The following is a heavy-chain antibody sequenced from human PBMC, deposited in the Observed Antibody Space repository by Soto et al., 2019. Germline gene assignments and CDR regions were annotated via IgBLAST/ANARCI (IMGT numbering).Heavy chain of an antibody. CDR1: GFTFRNDN. CDR3: ARDIASPGGDYFDS. Sequence: EVQLVESGGGLVKAGGSLRLFCTASGFTFRNDNMNWVRQAPGKGLEWVSSISTGGAYMFYADSVKGRFIISRDNAQNSLFLQIDSPRAEDTAVYYCARDIASPGGDYFDSWGQGTLVTVSS. D-gene: IGHD2-21*01. J-gene: IGHJ4*02. CDR2: ISTGGAYM. V-gene: IGHV3-21*06.